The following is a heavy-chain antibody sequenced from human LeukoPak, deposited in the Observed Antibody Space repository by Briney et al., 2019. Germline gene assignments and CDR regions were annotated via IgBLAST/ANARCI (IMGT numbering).Heavy chain of an antibody. CDR1: GFTFSSYG. J-gene: IGHJ4*02. CDR3: ARVDPGSGWYGGY. D-gene: IGHD6-19*01. V-gene: IGHV3-21*01. CDR2: ISSSSSYI. Sequence: GGSLRLSCAASGFTFSSYGMNWVRQAPGKGLEGVSSISSSSSYIYYADSLKGRFTVSRDNAKNSLYLQMNSLRAEDTAVYYCARVDPGSGWYGGYWGQGTLVTVSS.